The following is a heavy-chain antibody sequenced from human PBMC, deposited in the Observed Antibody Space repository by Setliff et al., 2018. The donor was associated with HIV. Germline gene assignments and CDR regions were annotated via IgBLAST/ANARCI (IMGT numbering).Heavy chain of an antibody. CDR1: GGPISSYY. J-gene: IGHJ4*03. D-gene: IGHD5-12*01. CDR3: ATLRWLRSKHSAY. CDR2: IYYSGRT. V-gene: IGHV4-59*08. Sequence: PSETLSLTCTVSGGPISSYYWSWIRQPPWKGLEWIGYIYYSGRTNYNPSLKSRVTMSVDTSKNQFSLNLRSVTAADTAVYFCATLRWLRSKHSAYWGQGTLVTVSS.